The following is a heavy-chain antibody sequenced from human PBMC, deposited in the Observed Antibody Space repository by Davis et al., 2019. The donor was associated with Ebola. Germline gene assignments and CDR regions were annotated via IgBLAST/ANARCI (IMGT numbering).Heavy chain of an antibody. D-gene: IGHD7-27*01. J-gene: IGHJ2*01. CDR3: ATNRGSAPYWYFDL. CDR2: IWYDGSNQ. V-gene: IGHV3-33*01. Sequence: GESLKISCAASGFTFSNYGMHWVRQAPGKGLEWVAGIWYDGSNQYYVDSVKGRFTISRDNSKNTLYLQMNSLRAEDTAVYYCATNRGSAPYWYFDLWGRGTLITVSS. CDR1: GFTFSNYG.